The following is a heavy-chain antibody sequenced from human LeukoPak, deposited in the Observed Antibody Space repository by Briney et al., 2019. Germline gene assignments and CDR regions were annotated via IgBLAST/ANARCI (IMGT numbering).Heavy chain of an antibody. CDR3: ARDQLAFSGYDTLFDY. J-gene: IGHJ4*02. D-gene: IGHD5-12*01. CDR2: ISYDGSNK. Sequence: GGSLRLSCAASGFTFSSYGMHWVRQASGKGLEWVAVISYDGSNKYYADSVKGRFTISRDNSKNAVYLQMNSLRAEDTAVYYCARDQLAFSGYDTLFDYWGQGTLVTVSS. CDR1: GFTFSSYG. V-gene: IGHV3-30*03.